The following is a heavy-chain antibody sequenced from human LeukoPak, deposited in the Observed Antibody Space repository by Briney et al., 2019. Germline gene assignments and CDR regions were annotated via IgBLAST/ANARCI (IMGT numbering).Heavy chain of an antibody. CDR3: AKDLAMVISPWFDP. D-gene: IGHD5-18*01. CDR1: GFTFSSYA. CDR2: ISGSGGST. V-gene: IGHV3-23*01. J-gene: IGHJ5*02. Sequence: GGSLRLSCAASGFTFSSYAMSWARQAPGKGLEWVSAISGSGGSTYYADSVKGRFTISRDNSKNTLYLQMNSLRAEDTAVYYCAKDLAMVISPWFDPWGQGTLVTVSS.